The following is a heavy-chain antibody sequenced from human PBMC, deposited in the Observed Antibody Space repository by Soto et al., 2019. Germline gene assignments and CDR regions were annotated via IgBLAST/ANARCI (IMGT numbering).Heavy chain of an antibody. CDR2: IMPVFATP. CDR3: ARDKDRQQLGGNYYYILDV. J-gene: IGHJ6*02. D-gene: IGHD3-3*02. Sequence: QVQLMQSGAEVKKPGSSVKVSCKASGGTFSTSAISWVRQAPGEGLEWVGGIMPVFATPDYAQKFQGRVTISADESTTTAYLELTSLTTDDTAVYYCARDKDRQQLGGNYYYILDVWGQGTAFTVSS. CDR1: GGTFSTSA. V-gene: IGHV1-69*12.